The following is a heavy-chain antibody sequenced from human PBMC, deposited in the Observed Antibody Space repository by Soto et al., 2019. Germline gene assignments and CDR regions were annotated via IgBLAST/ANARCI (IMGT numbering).Heavy chain of an antibody. CDR3: ARDRSNSPDFFDF. V-gene: IGHV4-30-4*01. Sequence: PSETLSLTCTVSGGSISSDDHYWSWIRQPSGKGLEWIGYIYYTGSTNYNPSLESRVTISVDTSKNQFSLKVNSVTAADTAVYYCARDRSNSPDFFDFWGQGTLVTVSS. J-gene: IGHJ4*02. D-gene: IGHD6-6*01. CDR2: IYYTGST. CDR1: GGSISSDDHY.